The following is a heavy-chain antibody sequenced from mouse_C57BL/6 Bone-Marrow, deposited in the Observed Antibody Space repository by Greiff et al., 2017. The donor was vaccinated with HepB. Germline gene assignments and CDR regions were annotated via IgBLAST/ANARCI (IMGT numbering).Heavy chain of an antibody. J-gene: IGHJ2*01. Sequence: VKLMESGPELVKPGASVKISCKASGYAFSSSWMNWVKQRPGKGLEWIGRIYPGDGDTNYNGKFKGKATLTADKSSSTAYMQLSSLTSEDSAVYFCARSYYGSSYDFDYWGQGTTLTVSS. CDR2: IYPGDGDT. CDR3: ARSYYGSSYDFDY. D-gene: IGHD1-1*01. CDR1: GYAFSSSW. V-gene: IGHV1-82*01.